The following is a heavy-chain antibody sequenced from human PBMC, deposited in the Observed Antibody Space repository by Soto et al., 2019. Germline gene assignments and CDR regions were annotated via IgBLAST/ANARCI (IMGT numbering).Heavy chain of an antibody. Sequence: PGGSLRLSCAASGFTFSSYAMSLVRQAPGKGLEWVSAISGSGGSTYYADSVKGRFTISRDNSKNTLYLQMNSLRAEDTAVYYCAKDRGVTMIVVVITTARESGYFDLWGRGTLVTVSS. V-gene: IGHV3-23*01. CDR3: AKDRGVTMIVVVITTARESGYFDL. D-gene: IGHD3-22*01. CDR1: GFTFSSYA. J-gene: IGHJ2*01. CDR2: ISGSGGST.